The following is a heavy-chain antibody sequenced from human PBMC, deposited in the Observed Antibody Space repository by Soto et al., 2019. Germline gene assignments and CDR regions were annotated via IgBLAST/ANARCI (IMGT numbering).Heavy chain of an antibody. V-gene: IGHV4-31*03. D-gene: IGHD3-22*01. J-gene: IGHJ3*01. Sequence: QVQLQESGPGLVKPSQTLSLTCSVSGGYISSIDFYLTWIRQRPGKGLEWIGNIYYRGNTYYNPSLKSRITISLDTAKNQFSLKLSSVTAEDTAVYYCAREGGSYDSGGFLIRGAFDVWGQGTSVTVSS. CDR3: AREGGSYDSGGFLIRGAFDV. CDR1: GGYISSIDFY. CDR2: IYYRGNT.